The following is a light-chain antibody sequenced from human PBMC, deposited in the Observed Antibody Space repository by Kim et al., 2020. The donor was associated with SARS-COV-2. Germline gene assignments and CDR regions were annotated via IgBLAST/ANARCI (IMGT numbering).Light chain of an antibody. Sequence: QTITISCTGTSSDVGGYNYVSRYQQHPGNAPKLMIYDVSNRPSGVSNRFSGSKSGNTASLAISGLQAEDEADYYCSSYTSSSTDVVFGGGTQLTVL. CDR2: DVS. CDR3: SSYTSSSTDVV. V-gene: IGLV2-14*03. J-gene: IGLJ2*01. CDR1: SSDVGGYNY.